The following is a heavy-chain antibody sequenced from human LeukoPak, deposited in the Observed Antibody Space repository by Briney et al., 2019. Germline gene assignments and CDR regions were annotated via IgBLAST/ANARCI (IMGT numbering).Heavy chain of an antibody. CDR3: VRDGANWEEPNDAFDT. CDR2: LYTTGTT. Sequence: WETLSLTCAVSGASITSCYWSWVRQSAGKGLEWIGRLYTTGTTNYNPSLKSRVTMSGDSSKNQLSLTLTSVTTADTAVYYCVRDGANWEEPNDAFDTWGQGT. D-gene: IGHD1-26*01. J-gene: IGHJ3*02. V-gene: IGHV4-4*07. CDR1: GASITSCY.